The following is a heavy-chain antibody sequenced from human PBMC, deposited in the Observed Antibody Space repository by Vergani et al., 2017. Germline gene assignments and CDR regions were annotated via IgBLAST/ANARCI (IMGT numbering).Heavy chain of an antibody. CDR2: IDWDDDQ. CDR3: ARTLYSNYLGGMDV. D-gene: IGHD4-11*01. CDR1: GFSLSTSGMC. J-gene: IGHJ6*02. Sequence: QVTLRESGPALVKPTQTLTLTCTFSGFSLSTSGMCVSWIRQPPGKALEWLALIDWDDDQYYRTSLKTRLTISKDTSKNQVVLTMTNMDPVDTATYYCARTLYSNYLGGMDVWGQGTTVTVSS. V-gene: IGHV2-70*01.